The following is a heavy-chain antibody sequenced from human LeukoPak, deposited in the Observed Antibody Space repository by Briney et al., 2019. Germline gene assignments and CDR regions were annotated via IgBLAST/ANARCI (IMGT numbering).Heavy chain of an antibody. CDR1: GYTFTSYG. J-gene: IGHJ2*01. Sequence: GASVKVSCKASGYTFTSYGISWVRQAPGQGLEWMGWINLNTGGVNYAQKFDGRFSMTRDTSINTAFMELSGLRFDDTAVYYCGTVRGILSYFDLWGRGTLVTVSS. V-gene: IGHV1-2*02. CDR2: INLNTGGV. CDR3: GTVRGILSYFDL. D-gene: IGHD3-16*01.